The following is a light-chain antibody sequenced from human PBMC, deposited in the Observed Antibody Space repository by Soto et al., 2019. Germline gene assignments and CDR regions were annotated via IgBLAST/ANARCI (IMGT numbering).Light chain of an antibody. CDR1: SSDVGGYNY. J-gene: IGLJ1*01. CDR3: SSYTSSSTPYV. CDR2: DVT. Sequence: QSVLTQPASVSGSPGQSIPISCTGTSSDVGGYNYVSWYQQHPVKAPKLMIYDVTNRPSGVSDRFSGSKSGNTASLTISGLQAEDEADYYCSSYTSSSTPYVFGTGTKLTVL. V-gene: IGLV2-14*01.